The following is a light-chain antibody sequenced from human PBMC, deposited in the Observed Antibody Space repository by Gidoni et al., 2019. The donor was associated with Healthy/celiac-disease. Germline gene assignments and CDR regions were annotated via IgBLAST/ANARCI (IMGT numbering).Light chain of an antibody. CDR2: KVS. V-gene: IGKV2-30*01. J-gene: IGKJ1*01. CDR1: QSVVYSDRNTY. CDR3: MQGTHWPPT. Sequence: VMTQSHPSLPVPLAQPASIPCRSSQSVVYSDRNTYLNCCQQRPGQSPRRLIYKVSNRDSGGPDRVSGSGSGTDFILKISRVEAEDVGVYYCMQGTHWPPTFGQGTKVEIK.